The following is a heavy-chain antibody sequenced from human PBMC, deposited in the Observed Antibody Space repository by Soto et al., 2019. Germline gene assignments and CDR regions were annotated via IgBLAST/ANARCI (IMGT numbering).Heavy chain of an antibody. CDR3: ARAKGGCSLAFDI. J-gene: IGHJ3*02. CDR1: GGSISGYY. CDR2: IYTSGST. V-gene: IGHV4-4*07. Sequence: QVHLQESGPGLVKPSETLSLTCTVSGGSISGYYWSWIRQPAGKGLEWIGRIYTSGSTNYNPSLKGRVAVAVDTSKNRFSLKRRSLTAADTAVDYCARAKGGCSLAFDIWGQGTMVTVSS.